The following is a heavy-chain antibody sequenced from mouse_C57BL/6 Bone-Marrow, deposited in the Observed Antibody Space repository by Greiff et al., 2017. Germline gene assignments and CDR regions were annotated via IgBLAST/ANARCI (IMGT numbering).Heavy chain of an antibody. CDR1: GYTFTSYW. CDR2: IDPSDSYT. Sequence: QVQLQQPGAELVMPGASVKLSCKASGYTFTSYWMHWVKQRPGQGLEWIGEIDPSDSYTNYNQKFKGKSTLTVDKSSSTAYMQLSSLTSEDSAVYYCARGRLRRRRYAMDYRGQGTSVTVSS. V-gene: IGHV1-69*01. D-gene: IGHD2-4*01. CDR3: ARGRLRRRRYAMDY. J-gene: IGHJ4*01.